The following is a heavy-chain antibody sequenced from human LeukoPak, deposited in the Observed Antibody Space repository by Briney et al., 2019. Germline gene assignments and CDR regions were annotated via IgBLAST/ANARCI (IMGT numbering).Heavy chain of an antibody. CDR1: GFTFNSYA. Sequence: PGGSLRLSCIPSGFTFNSYAMFCVRQAPGEGLEWVSLIWYDGSNKYYADSVKGRFTISRDNSKNTLYLQMNRLRAEDTAVYYCARARGWQPNYYYYYMDVWGTGTTVTVSS. CDR3: ARARGWQPNYYYYYMDV. D-gene: IGHD2-15*01. V-gene: IGHV3-33*07. J-gene: IGHJ6*03. CDR2: IWYDGSNK.